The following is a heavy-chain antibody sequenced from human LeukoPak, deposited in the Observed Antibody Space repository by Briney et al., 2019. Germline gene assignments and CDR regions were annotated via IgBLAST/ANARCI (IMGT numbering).Heavy chain of an antibody. J-gene: IGHJ6*02. CDR3: ARNNGMDV. Sequence: GGSLRLSCAASGFALSSHWMTWVRQVPGRGPEWVANVNRDGSGTYYLDSVKGRFTISKDNAKNSLYLQMNSLRAEDTALYHCARNNGMDVWGQGTTVIVSS. CDR2: VNRDGSGT. CDR1: GFALSSHW. V-gene: IGHV3-7*03.